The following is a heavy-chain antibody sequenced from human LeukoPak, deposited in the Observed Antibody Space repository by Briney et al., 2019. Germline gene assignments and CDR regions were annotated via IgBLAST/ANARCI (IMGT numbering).Heavy chain of an antibody. CDR2: INPSGGST. Sequence: ASVKVSCKAPGYTFTSYYMHWVRQAPGQGLEWMGIINPSGGSTSYAQKFQGRVTMTRDTSTSTVYMELSSLRSEDTAVYYCARGPGGYDYIGASRYYYYMDVWGKGTTVTVSS. D-gene: IGHD5-12*01. J-gene: IGHJ6*03. CDR3: ARGPGGYDYIGASRYYYYMDV. CDR1: GYTFTSYY. V-gene: IGHV1-46*01.